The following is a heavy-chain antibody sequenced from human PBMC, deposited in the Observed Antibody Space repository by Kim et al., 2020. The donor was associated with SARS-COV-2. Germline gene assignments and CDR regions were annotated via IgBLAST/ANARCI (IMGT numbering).Heavy chain of an antibody. Sequence: KTNYAQKFQERVTITRDMSTSTAYMELSSLRSEDTAVYYCAAISSWYLQHWGQGTLVTVSS. CDR3: AAISSWYLQH. CDR2: KT. J-gene: IGHJ1*01. V-gene: IGHV1-58*01. D-gene: IGHD6-13*01.